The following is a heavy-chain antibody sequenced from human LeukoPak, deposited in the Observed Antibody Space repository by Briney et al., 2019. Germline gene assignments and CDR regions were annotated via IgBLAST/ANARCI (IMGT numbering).Heavy chain of an antibody. CDR2: ISAYNGNT. D-gene: IGHD3-22*01. CDR3: ARDYDSSGYLNWFDP. Sequence: ASVKVSCKASGYTFTSYGISWVRQAPGQGLEWMGWISAYNGNTNYAQKLQGRVTMTTDTSTSTAYMELRSLRSDDTAVYYCARDYDSSGYLNWFDPWGQGTLVTVSS. CDR1: GYTFTSYG. J-gene: IGHJ5*02. V-gene: IGHV1-18*01.